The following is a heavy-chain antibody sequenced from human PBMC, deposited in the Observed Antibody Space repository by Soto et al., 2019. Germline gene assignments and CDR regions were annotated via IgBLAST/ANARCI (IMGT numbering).Heavy chain of an antibody. Sequence: ASVKVSCKASGYTFTSYDINWVRQATGQGLEWMGWMNPNSGNTGYAQKFQGRVTMTRNTSISTAYMELSSLRSEDTAVYYCARGGSSWHNFDYWGQVTLVTVSS. CDR1: GYTFTSYD. CDR3: ARGGSSWHNFDY. V-gene: IGHV1-8*01. CDR2: MNPNSGNT. D-gene: IGHD6-13*01. J-gene: IGHJ4*02.